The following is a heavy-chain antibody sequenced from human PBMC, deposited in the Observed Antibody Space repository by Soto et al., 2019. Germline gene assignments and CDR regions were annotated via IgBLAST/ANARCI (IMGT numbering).Heavy chain of an antibody. CDR3: AREIERLLGY. J-gene: IGHJ4*02. V-gene: IGHV3-30-3*01. D-gene: IGHD3-3*01. Sequence: QVQLVESGGGVVQPGRSLRLSCAASGFTFSSYAMHWVRQAPGKGLEWVAVITYDGSDKYYADSVKGRFTISRDNSKNTLYLQMNSLRAADTAVYYCAREIERLLGYWGQGTLVTVS. CDR1: GFTFSSYA. CDR2: ITYDGSDK.